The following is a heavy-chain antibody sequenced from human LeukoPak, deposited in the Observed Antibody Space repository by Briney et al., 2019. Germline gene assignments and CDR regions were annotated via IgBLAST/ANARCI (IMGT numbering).Heavy chain of an antibody. CDR3: ARGDLGYDYVWGSYFYYYGMDV. Sequence: ASVKVSCKASGYTFTGYDINWVRQATGQGLEWMGWMNPNSGNTGYAQKFQGRVTMTRNTSISTAYMELSSLRSEGTAVYYCARGDLGYDYVWGSYFYYYGMDVWGQGTTVTVSS. D-gene: IGHD3-16*01. J-gene: IGHJ6*02. V-gene: IGHV1-8*01. CDR2: MNPNSGNT. CDR1: GYTFTGYD.